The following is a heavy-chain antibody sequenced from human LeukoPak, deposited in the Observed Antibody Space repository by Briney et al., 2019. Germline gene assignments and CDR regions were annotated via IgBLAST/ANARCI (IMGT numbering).Heavy chain of an antibody. J-gene: IGHJ6*03. Sequence: SETLSLTCTVSGGSISSGSYYWSWIRQPAGKGLEWIGRIYTSGSTNYNPSLKSRVTISVDTSKNQFSLKLSSVTAADTAVYYCAREKDYDILTGYSLAPYYYYYMDVWGKGTTVTISS. D-gene: IGHD3-9*01. CDR1: GGSISSGSYY. V-gene: IGHV4-61*02. CDR3: AREKDYDILTGYSLAPYYYYYMDV. CDR2: IYTSGST.